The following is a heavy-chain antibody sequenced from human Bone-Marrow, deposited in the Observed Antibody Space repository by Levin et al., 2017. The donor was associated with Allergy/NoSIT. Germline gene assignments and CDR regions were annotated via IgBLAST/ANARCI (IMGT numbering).Heavy chain of an antibody. CDR1: GFTFSSYG. CDR2: ISYDGSEK. J-gene: IGHJ4*02. CDR3: AKPRAGSTTARPTLDH. Sequence: GGSLRLSCAASGFTFSSYGMHWVRQAPDKGLQWVSVISYDGSEKYYGDSVKGRFTISRDDSKNTLYLQMNSLRADDTAVYYCAKPRAGSTTARPTLDHWGQGTLVTVS. V-gene: IGHV3-30*18. D-gene: IGHD5/OR15-5a*01.